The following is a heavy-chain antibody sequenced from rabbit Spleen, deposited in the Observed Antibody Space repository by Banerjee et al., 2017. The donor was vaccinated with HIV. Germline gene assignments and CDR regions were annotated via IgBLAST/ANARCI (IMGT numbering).Heavy chain of an antibody. Sequence: QEDLVESGGGLVQPGGSLTLSCKASGIDFTNYYITWVRQAPGKGLEWIGYIDPVFGITYYANWVNGRFSISRENAQNTVFLQMTSLTAADTATYFCARDGAGGSYFALWGQGTLVTVS. CDR2: IDPVFGIT. D-gene: IGHD8-1*01. CDR3: ARDGAGGSYFAL. V-gene: IGHV1S47*01. CDR1: GIDFTNYY. J-gene: IGHJ3*01.